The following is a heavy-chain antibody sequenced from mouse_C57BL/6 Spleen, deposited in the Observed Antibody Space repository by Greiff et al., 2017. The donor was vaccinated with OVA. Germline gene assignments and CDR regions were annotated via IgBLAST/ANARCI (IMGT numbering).Heavy chain of an antibody. CDR1: GFTFSSYA. CDR2: ISDGGSYT. CDR3: ARESLTTVVAPFDY. J-gene: IGHJ2*01. D-gene: IGHD1-1*01. Sequence: EVMLVESGGGLVKPGGSLKLSCAASGFTFSSYAMSWVRQTPEKRLEWVATISDGGSYTYYPDNVKGRFTISRDNAKNNLYLQMSHLKSEDTAMYYCARESLTTVVAPFDYWGQGTTLTVSS. V-gene: IGHV5-4*01.